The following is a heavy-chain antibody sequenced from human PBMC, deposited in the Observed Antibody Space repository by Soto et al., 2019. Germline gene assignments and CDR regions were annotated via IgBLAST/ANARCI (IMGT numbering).Heavy chain of an antibody. CDR3: AGDKGYYYDGMDV. CDR2: IYTSGNT. J-gene: IGHJ6*02. V-gene: IGHV4-4*07. CDR1: GDSISSYY. Sequence: SETLSLTCTVSGDSISSYYWSWIRQPAGKGLEWIGRIYTSGNTQYNPSLWSRVTMSVDTSKNQLSLKLSSVTAADTAVYFYAGDKGYYYDGMDVWGQGTTVTVSS. D-gene: IGHD3-22*01.